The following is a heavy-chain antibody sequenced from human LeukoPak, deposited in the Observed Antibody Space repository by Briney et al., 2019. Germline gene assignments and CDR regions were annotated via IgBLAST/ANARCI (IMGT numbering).Heavy chain of an antibody. D-gene: IGHD3-10*01. CDR2: ISVYNGNT. CDR1: GYSFRNYG. CDR3: ARGGGGYYGSGSYLIDH. Sequence: VASVKVSCKASGYSFRNYGISWVRQAPGHGLEYMGWISVYNGNTNYAQRLQGRVTMTADTSTSTVYMELRSLRSDDTAVYYCARGGGGYYGSGSYLIDHWGQGTLVTVSS. J-gene: IGHJ4*02. V-gene: IGHV1-18*01.